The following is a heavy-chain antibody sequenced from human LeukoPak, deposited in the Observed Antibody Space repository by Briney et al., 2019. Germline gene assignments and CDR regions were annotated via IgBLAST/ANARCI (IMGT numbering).Heavy chain of an antibody. J-gene: IGHJ5*02. CDR1: GFTFSSSG. V-gene: IGHV3-30*18. CDR2: ISYDGSNK. Sequence: PGRSLRLSCAASGFTFSSSGMHWVRQAPGKGLEWVAVISYDGSNKYYADSVKGRFTISRDNSKNTLYLQMNSLRAEDTAVYYCAKPTFGFGESGWFDPWGQGTLVTVSS. D-gene: IGHD3-10*01. CDR3: AKPTFGFGESGWFDP.